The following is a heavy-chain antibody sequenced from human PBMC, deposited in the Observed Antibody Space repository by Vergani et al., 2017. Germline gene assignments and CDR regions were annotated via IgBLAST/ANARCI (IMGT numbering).Heavy chain of an antibody. CDR3: ARASWGEQQLPED. CDR2: ISSSSSYI. D-gene: IGHD6-13*01. Sequence: EVQLVESGGGLVQPGGSLRLSCAASGFTFSSYSMNWVRQAPGKGLEWVSSISSSSSYIYYADSVKGRFTISRDNAKNSLYLQMNSLRAEDTAVYYCARASWGEQQLPEDWGQGTLVTVSS. CDR1: GFTFSSYS. J-gene: IGHJ4*02. V-gene: IGHV3-21*01.